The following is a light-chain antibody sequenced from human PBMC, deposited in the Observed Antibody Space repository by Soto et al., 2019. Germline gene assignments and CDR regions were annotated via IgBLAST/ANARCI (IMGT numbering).Light chain of an antibody. CDR2: AAS. Sequence: EIVLTQSPGTLSLSPGERATLSCRASQPVSANTLAWYHQKPGRAPRLLIYAASTRATDIPQKFSGSGSGTDFAVTISSLEPEDIAIYYCPQYDCPPRDFGPGTTVEI. J-gene: IGKJ3*01. V-gene: IGKV3-20*01. CDR1: QPVSANT. CDR3: PQYDCPPRD.